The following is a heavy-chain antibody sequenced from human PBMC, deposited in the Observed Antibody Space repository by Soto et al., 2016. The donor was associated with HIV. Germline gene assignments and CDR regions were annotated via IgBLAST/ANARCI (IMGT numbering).Heavy chain of an antibody. CDR3: ARDPPITMVRGGYYGMDV. D-gene: IGHD3-10*01. V-gene: IGHV3-74*01. Sequence: EVQLVESGGGLVQPGGSLRLSCAASGFTFSSYWMHWVRQAPGKGLVWVSRINSDGSSTSYADSVKGRFTISRDNAKNTLYLQMNSLRAEDTAVYYCARDPPITMVRGGYYGMDVWGQGDHGHRLL. CDR2: INSDGSST. J-gene: IGHJ6*02. CDR1: GFTFSSYW.